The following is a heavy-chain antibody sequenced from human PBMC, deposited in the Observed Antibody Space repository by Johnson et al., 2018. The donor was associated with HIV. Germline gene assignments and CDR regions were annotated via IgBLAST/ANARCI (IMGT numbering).Heavy chain of an antibody. J-gene: IGHJ3*02. Sequence: MLLVESGGGLVQPGGSLRLSCAASGFTFSSYWMSWVRQAPGKGLEWVANTKQDGSEKYYVDSVKGRFTISRDNAKNSLYLQMNSLRAEDTAVYYCARDPSYDMAHTDGFDIWGQGTMVTVSS. V-gene: IGHV3-7*01. D-gene: IGHD3-22*01. CDR3: ARDPSYDMAHTDGFDI. CDR1: GFTFSSYW. CDR2: TKQDGSEK.